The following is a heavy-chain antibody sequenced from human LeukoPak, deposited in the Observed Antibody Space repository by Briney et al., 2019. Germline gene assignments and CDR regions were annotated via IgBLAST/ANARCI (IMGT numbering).Heavy chain of an antibody. V-gene: IGHV4-34*01. J-gene: IGHJ4*02. D-gene: IGHD6-19*01. Sequence: SETLSLTCAVYGGSFSGYYWSWIRQPPGKGLGWIGEINHSGSTNYNPSLKSRVTISVDTSKNQFSLKLSSVTAADTAVYYCARGSVAVAASDYWGQGTLVTVSS. CDR1: GGSFSGYY. CDR2: INHSGST. CDR3: ARGSVAVAASDY.